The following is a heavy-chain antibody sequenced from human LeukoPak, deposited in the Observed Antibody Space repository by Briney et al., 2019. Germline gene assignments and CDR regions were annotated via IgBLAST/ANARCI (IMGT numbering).Heavy chain of an antibody. CDR1: GRSISSGSYY. D-gene: IGHD3-22*01. J-gene: IGHJ5*02. CDR2: IYTSGST. V-gene: IGHV4-61*02. Sequence: SETLSLTCTVSGRSISSGSYYWSWIRQPAGKGLEWIGRIYTSGSTNYNPSLKSRVTISVDTSKNQFSLKLSSVTAADTAVYYCARGQRYYYDSSGYNWFDPWGQGTLVTVSS. CDR3: ARGQRYYYDSSGYNWFDP.